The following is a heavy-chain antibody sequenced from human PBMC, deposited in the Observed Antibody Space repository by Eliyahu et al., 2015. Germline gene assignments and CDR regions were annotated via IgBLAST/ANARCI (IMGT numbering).Heavy chain of an antibody. V-gene: IGHV4-59*01. D-gene: IGHD4-17*01. CDR2: IYYTGAT. J-gene: IGHJ4*02. Sequence: QVQLQESGPGLVKPSETLSLTCSVSGASINNYYWSWIRXPPGKGLEWIGFIYYTGATYYKPSPKTRVTMSVDTSKNQFSLKLNSVTAADTAVYYCAREPDYGNSFAYWGQGILVTVSS. CDR3: AREPDYGNSFAY. CDR1: GASINNYY.